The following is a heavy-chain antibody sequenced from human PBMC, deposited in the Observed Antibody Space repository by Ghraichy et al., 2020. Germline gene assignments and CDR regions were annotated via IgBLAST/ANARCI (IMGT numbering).Heavy chain of an antibody. V-gene: IGHV4-34*01. D-gene: IGHD3-10*01. CDR2: INHSGST. Sequence: LNISCAVYGGSFSGYYWSWIRQPPGKGLEWIGEINHSGSTNYNPSLKSRVTISVDTSKNQFSLKLSSVTAADTAVYYCARGPPTYYYGSGSYSAPNQHDDYWGQGTLVTVSS. CDR1: GGSFSGYY. J-gene: IGHJ4*02. CDR3: ARGPPTYYYGSGSYSAPNQHDDY.